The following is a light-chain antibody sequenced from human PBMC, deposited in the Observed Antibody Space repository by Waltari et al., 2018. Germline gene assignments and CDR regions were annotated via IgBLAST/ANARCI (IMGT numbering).Light chain of an antibody. CDR1: SSDVGGYNY. CDR3: SSYTGSTTWV. V-gene: IGLV2-14*03. J-gene: IGLJ3*02. CDR2: DVS. Sequence: QSALTQPASVSGSPGQSITISCTGTSSDVGGYNYVSWYQQHPGKAPKLMIYDVSKWPSGVSNRFSGSKSGNTASLTISGLQPEDEADYYCSSYTGSTTWVFGGGTKLTVL.